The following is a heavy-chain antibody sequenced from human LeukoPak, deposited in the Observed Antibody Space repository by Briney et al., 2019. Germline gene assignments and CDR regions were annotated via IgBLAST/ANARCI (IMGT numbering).Heavy chain of an antibody. V-gene: IGHV4-34*01. J-gene: IGHJ3*02. CDR2: INHSGST. CDR1: GGSFSGYY. D-gene: IGHD1-26*01. Sequence: PSETLSLTCAVYGGSFSGYYWSWIRQPPGKGLEWIGEINHSGSTNYNPSLKSQVTISVDTSKNQFSLKLSSVTAADTAVYYCARTIDSGSSRYAFDIWGQGTMVTVSS. CDR3: ARTIDSGSSRYAFDI.